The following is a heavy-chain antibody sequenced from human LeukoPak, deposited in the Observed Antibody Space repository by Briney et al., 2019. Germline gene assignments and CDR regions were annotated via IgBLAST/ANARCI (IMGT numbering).Heavy chain of an antibody. J-gene: IGHJ6*03. V-gene: IGHV3-20*04. CDR3: ARHVSNYVSYYYYYMDV. Sequence: GGSLRLSCAASGFTFDDYGMSWVRQAPGKGLEWVSGINWNGGSTGYADSVKGRFTISRDNAKNSLYLQMNSLRAEDTALYYCARHVSNYVSYYYYYMDVWGKGTTVTVSS. CDR1: GFTFDDYG. D-gene: IGHD4-11*01. CDR2: INWNGGST.